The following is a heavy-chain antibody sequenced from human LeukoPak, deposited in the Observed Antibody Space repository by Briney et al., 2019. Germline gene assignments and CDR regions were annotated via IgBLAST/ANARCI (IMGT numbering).Heavy chain of an antibody. J-gene: IGHJ4*02. CDR1: GGSISSSNW. CDR2: IYHSGST. Sequence: SETLSLTCAVSGGSISSSNWWSWVRQPPGKGLEWIGEIYHSGSTNYNPSLKSRVTISVDTSKNQFSLKLSSVTAADTAVYYCARVSKVATNIDVWGQGTLVTVSS. V-gene: IGHV4-4*02. D-gene: IGHD5-12*01. CDR3: ARVSKVATNIDV.